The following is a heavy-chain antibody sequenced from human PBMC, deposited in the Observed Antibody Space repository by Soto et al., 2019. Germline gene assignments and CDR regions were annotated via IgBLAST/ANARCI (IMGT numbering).Heavy chain of an antibody. J-gene: IGHJ3*01. Sequence: EVQLVESGGGLVQPGGSRRVSCAASGFSFSNYAMNWVRQAPGKGLEWVSYISIGSCSIFYADSVKGRFTISRDDAKNSLYMQMNTLRAEDTAVYYCVRDDRWAFDFWGQGTMVTVSS. D-gene: IGHD3-22*01. CDR1: GFSFSNYA. V-gene: IGHV3-48*01. CDR3: VRDDRWAFDF. CDR2: ISIGSCSI.